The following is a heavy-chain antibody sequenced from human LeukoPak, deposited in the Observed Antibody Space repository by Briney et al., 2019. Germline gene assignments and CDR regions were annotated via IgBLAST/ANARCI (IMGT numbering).Heavy chain of an antibody. CDR2: ISSSSSTI. J-gene: IGHJ4*02. D-gene: IGHD6-13*01. CDR3: AREGIAAWGDY. CDR1: GFTFSSYS. Sequence: GGSLRLSCAASGFTFSSYSMNWVRQAPGKGLEWVSYISSSSSTIYYADSVKGRFTISRDNAKNSLYLQMNSLRAEDTAVYYCAREGIAAWGDYWGQGTLVTVSS. V-gene: IGHV3-48*01.